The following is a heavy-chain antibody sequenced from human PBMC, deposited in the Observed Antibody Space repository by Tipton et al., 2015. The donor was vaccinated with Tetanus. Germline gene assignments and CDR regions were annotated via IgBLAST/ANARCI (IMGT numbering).Heavy chain of an antibody. CDR1: GYTFTGYY. Sequence: QVQLVQSGAEVKKPGASVKVSCKASGYTFTGYYMHWVRQAPGQGLEWMGWINPNSGGTNYAQKFQGRVPMTRDTSISTAYMEVSRLRSDDTAVYYCGRGGSTSDGSMVPDDYWGQGTLVTVSS. D-gene: IGHD5-24*01. CDR2: INPNSGGT. J-gene: IGHJ4*02. CDR3: GRGGSTSDGSMVPDDY. V-gene: IGHV1-2*02.